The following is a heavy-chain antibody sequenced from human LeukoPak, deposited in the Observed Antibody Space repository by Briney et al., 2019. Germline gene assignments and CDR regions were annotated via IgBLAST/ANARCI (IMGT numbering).Heavy chain of an antibody. CDR3: ASGYYSRRFDY. Sequence: GGSLRLSCEASGFTFSTYWMSWVRQAQGKGLEWVANIKEDGSEKYYVDSVKGRLTISRDNAKNSLYLQMNSLRAEDTAVYYCASGYYSRRFDYWGQGTLVTVSS. J-gene: IGHJ4*02. V-gene: IGHV3-7*01. CDR1: GFTFSTYW. D-gene: IGHD3-22*01. CDR2: IKEDGSEK.